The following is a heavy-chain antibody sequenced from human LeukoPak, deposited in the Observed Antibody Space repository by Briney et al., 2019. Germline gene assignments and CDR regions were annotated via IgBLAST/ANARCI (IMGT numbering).Heavy chain of an antibody. CDR2: IYYSGSA. Sequence: SETLAFTCTVSGGSISTYYWTWIRQPPGKGLDWIRYIYYSGSASYNPSLKSRVTISVDTSKNQFSLKLSSVTAADTAVYYCARSYGSGNYFDYWGQGTLVTVSS. CDR1: GGSISTYY. J-gene: IGHJ4*02. V-gene: IGHV4-59*01. D-gene: IGHD3-10*01. CDR3: ARSYGSGNYFDY.